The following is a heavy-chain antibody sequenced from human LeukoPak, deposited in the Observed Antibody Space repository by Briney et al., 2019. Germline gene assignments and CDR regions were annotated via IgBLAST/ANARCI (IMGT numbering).Heavy chain of an antibody. D-gene: IGHD3-10*01. CDR1: GFTFSSDT. CDR3: ARGSVGYFYGGTPFYYGMDV. Sequence: GSLRLSCAASGFTFSSDTMHWVRQPPGKGLEWMGEINHRGGTNYNPSLKSRLTISVDTSENQFSLKLTSVTAADTAVYYCARGSVGYFYGGTPFYYGMDVWGQGTTVTVSS. J-gene: IGHJ6*02. CDR2: INHRGGT. V-gene: IGHV4-34*01.